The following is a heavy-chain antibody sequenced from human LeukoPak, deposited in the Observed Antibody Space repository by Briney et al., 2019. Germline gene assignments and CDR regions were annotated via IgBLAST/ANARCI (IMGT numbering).Heavy chain of an antibody. CDR2: IYYSGST. D-gene: IGHD3-10*01. Sequence: SETLSLTCTVSGGSISSYYWSWIRQPPGKGLEWIGYIYYSGSTNYNPSLKSRVTISVDTSKNQFSLKLSSVTAADTAVYYCARAGFGLAPLRGTPFDYWGQGTLVTVSS. J-gene: IGHJ4*02. CDR3: ARAGFGLAPLRGTPFDY. CDR1: GGSISSYY. V-gene: IGHV4-59*12.